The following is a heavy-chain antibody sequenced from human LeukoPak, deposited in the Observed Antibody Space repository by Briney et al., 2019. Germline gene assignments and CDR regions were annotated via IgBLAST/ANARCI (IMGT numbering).Heavy chain of an antibody. Sequence: PSETLSLTCTVSGGSISSYYWSWIRQPPGKGLEWIGYIYYTGSTNYNPSLKSRVTISVDTSKNLFSLKLSSVSAADTAVYYCARGALDTKTRFDSWGQGALVTVSS. CDR2: IYYTGST. CDR1: GGSISSYY. D-gene: IGHD5-18*01. CDR3: ARGALDTKTRFDS. J-gene: IGHJ4*02. V-gene: IGHV4-59*01.